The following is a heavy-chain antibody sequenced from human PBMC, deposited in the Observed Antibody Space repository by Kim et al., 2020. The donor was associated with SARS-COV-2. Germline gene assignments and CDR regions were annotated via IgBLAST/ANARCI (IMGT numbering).Heavy chain of an antibody. CDR1: GYTFTGYY. D-gene: IGHD2-15*01. CDR3: ARGRRYCSGGSCLAVGSGSGWFDP. V-gene: IGHV1-2*02. J-gene: IGHJ5*02. Sequence: ASVKVSCKASGYTFTGYYMHWVRQAPGQGLEWMGWINPNSGGTNYAQKFQGRVTMTRDTSISTAYMELSRLRSDDTAVYYCARGRRYCSGGSCLAVGSGSGWFDPWGQGTLVTVSS. CDR2: INPNSGGT.